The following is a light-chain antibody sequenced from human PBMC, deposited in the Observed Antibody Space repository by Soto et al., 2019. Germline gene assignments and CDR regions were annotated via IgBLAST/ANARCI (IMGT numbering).Light chain of an antibody. CDR2: EVS. CDR3: SSYTSSSTYV. V-gene: IGLV2-14*01. CDR1: SSDVGGYNY. Sequence: QSALTQPASVSGSSGQSITISCTGASSDVGGYNYVSWYQQQPGKAPKLMIYEVSSQPSGVSNRFSGSKSGNTASLTISGLQAEDETDYYCSSYTSSSTYVFGTGTKLTVL. J-gene: IGLJ1*01.